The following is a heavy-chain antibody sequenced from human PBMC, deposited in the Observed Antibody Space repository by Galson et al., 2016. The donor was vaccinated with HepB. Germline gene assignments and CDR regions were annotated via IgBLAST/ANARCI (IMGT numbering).Heavy chain of an antibody. D-gene: IGHD4-17*01. V-gene: IGHV3-33*08. Sequence: SLRLSCAASGFTFSSYGIHWVRQAPGKGLEWVALIRSDGSISYYADSVKGRFTISRDNSKNTLDLQMNSLRPEDTAVYYCARGVGYGDYTFDVWGQGTMVIVSS. CDR1: GFTFSSYG. CDR2: IRSDGSIS. J-gene: IGHJ3*01. CDR3: ARGVGYGDYTFDV.